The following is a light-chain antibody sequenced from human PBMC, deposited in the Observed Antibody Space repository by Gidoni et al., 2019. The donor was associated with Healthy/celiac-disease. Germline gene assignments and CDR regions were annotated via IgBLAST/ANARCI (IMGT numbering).Light chain of an antibody. Sequence: IVLTQSPGTLSLSPGERATLSCRASQSVSSSYLAWYQQKPGQAPRLLIYGASSRATGIPDRVSGSGSGTDFTLTISRLEPEDVAVYYCQQYGSSPFGPGTKVDIK. J-gene: IGKJ3*01. CDR3: QQYGSSP. V-gene: IGKV3-20*01. CDR2: GAS. CDR1: QSVSSSY.